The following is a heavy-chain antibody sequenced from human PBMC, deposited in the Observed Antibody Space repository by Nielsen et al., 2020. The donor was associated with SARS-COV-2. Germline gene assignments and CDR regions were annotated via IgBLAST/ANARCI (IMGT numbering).Heavy chain of an antibody. CDR2: INHSGDT. D-gene: IGHD3-22*01. CDR1: GGSFTAYY. J-gene: IGHJ4*02. Sequence: GSLRLSCAVSGGSFTAYYWSWIRQPPGKGLEWNGEINHSGDTNNNPSLRSRVTVSRDTSKNQFSLKLSSVTAADTAVYYCAGGFYDSRGYNLVYWGQGNLVTVSS. V-gene: IGHV4-34*01. CDR3: AGGFYDSRGYNLVY.